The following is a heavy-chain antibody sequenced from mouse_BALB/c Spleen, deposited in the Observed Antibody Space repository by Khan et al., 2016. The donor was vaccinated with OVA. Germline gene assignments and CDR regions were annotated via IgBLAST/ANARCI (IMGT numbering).Heavy chain of an antibody. V-gene: IGHV1-9*01. D-gene: IGHD4-1*01. J-gene: IGHJ4*01. CDR3: ARGAGTTYGMDY. Sequence: QVQLQQSGAELMRPGASVKISCKATGYTFSSYWIEWVKQRPGHGLEWIGEILPGRGNSTYNEKFKGKATFTADTSSHIAYMQLSSLTSADTAVYYCARGAGTTYGMDYWGQGTSVTVAS. CDR2: ILPGRGNS. CDR1: GYTFSSYW.